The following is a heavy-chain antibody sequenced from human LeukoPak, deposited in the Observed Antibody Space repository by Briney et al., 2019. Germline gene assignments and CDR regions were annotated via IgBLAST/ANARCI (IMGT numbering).Heavy chain of an antibody. CDR2: ISAYNGNT. Sequence: ASVKVSCKASGYTFTSYGISWVRQAPGQGLEWMGWISAYNGNTNYAQKLQGRVTMTTDTSTSTAYMELRSLRSDDTAVYYCARDTYDFWSGYYSVGFDYWGQGTLVTVSS. V-gene: IGHV1-18*01. CDR3: ARDTYDFWSGYYSVGFDY. D-gene: IGHD3-3*01. CDR1: GYTFTSYG. J-gene: IGHJ4*02.